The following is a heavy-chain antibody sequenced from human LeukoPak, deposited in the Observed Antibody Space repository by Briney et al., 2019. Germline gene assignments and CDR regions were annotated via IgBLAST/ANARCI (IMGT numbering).Heavy chain of an antibody. J-gene: IGHJ3*01. Sequence: GASVKVSCKASGYTFTSYGISWVRQAPGQGLEWMGWISAYNGNTNYAQKLQGRVTMTTDTSTSTAYMELRRLRSDDTAVYYCARDIVGATDDAFDGWGQGTMVTVSS. CDR1: GYTFTSYG. CDR3: ARDIVGATDDAFDG. CDR2: ISAYNGNT. D-gene: IGHD1-26*01. V-gene: IGHV1-18*01.